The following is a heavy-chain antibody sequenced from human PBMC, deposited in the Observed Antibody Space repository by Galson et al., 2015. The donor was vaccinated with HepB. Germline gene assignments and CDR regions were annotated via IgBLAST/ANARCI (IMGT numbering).Heavy chain of an antibody. CDR3: AARITMDP. D-gene: IGHD3-10*01. V-gene: IGHV3-21*01. CDR1: GFTFSSYS. J-gene: IGHJ5*02. Sequence: SLRLSCAASGFTFSSYSMNWVRQAPGKGLEWVSSISSSSSYIYYADSVKGRLTISRDNAKNSLYLQMNSLRAEDTAVYYCAARITMDPWGQGTLVTVSS. CDR2: ISSSSSYI.